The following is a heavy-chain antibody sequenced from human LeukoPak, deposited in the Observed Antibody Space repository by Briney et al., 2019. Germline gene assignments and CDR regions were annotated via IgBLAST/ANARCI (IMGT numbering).Heavy chain of an antibody. Sequence: GGSLRLSCAASGFIIISYRMSWVRQAPGKGLEWVANIKQDGSEKYYVDSVKGRFTISRDNAKNSLYLQMNSLRAEDTAVYYCARSPEPTYYYGSGSPSDFDYWGQGTLVTVSS. V-gene: IGHV3-7*01. D-gene: IGHD3-10*01. CDR3: ARSPEPTYYYGSGSPSDFDY. CDR2: IKQDGSEK. J-gene: IGHJ4*02. CDR1: GFIIISYR.